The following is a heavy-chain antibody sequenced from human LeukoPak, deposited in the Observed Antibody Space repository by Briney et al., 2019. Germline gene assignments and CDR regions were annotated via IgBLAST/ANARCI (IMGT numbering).Heavy chain of an antibody. J-gene: IGHJ3*02. CDR2: MNPNSGNT. V-gene: IGHV1-8*03. CDR1: GYTFTSYD. D-gene: IGHD3-3*01. Sequence: EASVKVSCKASGYTFTSYDINWVRQATGQGLEGMGWMNPNSGNTGYAQKFQGRVTITRNTSISTAYMELSSLRSEDTAVYYCARGRTYYDFWSGYYAFDIWGQGTMVTVSS. CDR3: ARGRTYYDFWSGYYAFDI.